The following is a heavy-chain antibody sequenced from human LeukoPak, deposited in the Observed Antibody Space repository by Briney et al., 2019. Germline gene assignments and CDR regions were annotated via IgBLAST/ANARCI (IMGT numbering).Heavy chain of an antibody. CDR2: IWDDGGNK. J-gene: IGHJ4*02. CDR1: GFIFRAYG. V-gene: IGHV3-33*01. Sequence: GGSLRLSCATSGFIFRAYGMHWVRQPPGKGLEWVAVIWDDGGNKYFADSVEGRFTISRDNSANTVYLQMNSRRVEDTAVYYCARHWTGTKSFDYWGQGTLVTVSS. D-gene: IGHD1-14*01. CDR3: ARHWTGTKSFDY.